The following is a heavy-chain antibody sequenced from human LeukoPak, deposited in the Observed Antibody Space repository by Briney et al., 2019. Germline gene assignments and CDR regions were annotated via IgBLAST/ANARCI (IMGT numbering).Heavy chain of an antibody. Sequence: PSETLSLTCAVYGGSFSGYYWSWIRQPPGEGLEWIGEINHSGSTNYNPSLKSRVTISVDTSKNQFSLKLSSVTAADTAVYYCARELGPTRDILTGYYYYGMDVWGKGTTVTVSS. V-gene: IGHV4-34*01. J-gene: IGHJ6*04. CDR3: ARELGPTRDILTGYYYYGMDV. D-gene: IGHD3-9*01. CDR1: GGSFSGYY. CDR2: INHSGST.